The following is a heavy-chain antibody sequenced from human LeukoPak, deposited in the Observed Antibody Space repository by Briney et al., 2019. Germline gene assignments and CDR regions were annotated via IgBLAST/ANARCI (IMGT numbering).Heavy chain of an antibody. J-gene: IGHJ6*03. V-gene: IGHV3-73*01. Sequence: GRSLRLSCAASGFTFSGSAMQWVRQASGKGLEGAGGIRSKANSYATAYAASVKGGFTSSRDDSKNTAYLQMNSLKTEDTAVYYCTRHVRGIAVAGSYYYYYMDVWGKGTTVTVSS. CDR3: TRHVRGIAVAGSYYYYYMDV. CDR2: IRSKANSYAT. D-gene: IGHD6-19*01. CDR1: GFTFSGSA.